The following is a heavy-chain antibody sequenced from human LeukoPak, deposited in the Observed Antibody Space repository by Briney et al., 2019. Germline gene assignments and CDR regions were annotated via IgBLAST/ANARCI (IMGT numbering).Heavy chain of an antibody. CDR3: ARRSYRGVIDVYYYYYMDV. Sequence: GGSLKLSCVASGFSFNTYWMSWVRQAPGKGLEWVANIKQDGSEKYYVDSVKGRFTISRDNAKNSVYLQMNRLRVEDTAVYYCARRSYRGVIDVYYYYYMDVWGKGTPVTVSS. J-gene: IGHJ6*03. V-gene: IGHV3-7*01. CDR2: IKQDGSEK. CDR1: GFSFNTYW. D-gene: IGHD3-16*02.